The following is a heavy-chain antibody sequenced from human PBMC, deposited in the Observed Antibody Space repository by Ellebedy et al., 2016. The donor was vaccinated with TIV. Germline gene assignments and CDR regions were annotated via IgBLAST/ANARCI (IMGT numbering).Heavy chain of an antibody. CDR2: INPNSGGT. CDR3: ARGVYGGNSNACDI. Sequence: AASVKVSCKASGYTFTGYYMHWVRQAPGQGLEWMGWINPNSGGTNYAQKFQGRVTMTRDTSISTAYMELSRLRSDDTAVYYCARGVYGGNSNACDIWGQGTMVTVSS. CDR1: GYTFTGYY. D-gene: IGHD4-23*01. J-gene: IGHJ3*02. V-gene: IGHV1-2*02.